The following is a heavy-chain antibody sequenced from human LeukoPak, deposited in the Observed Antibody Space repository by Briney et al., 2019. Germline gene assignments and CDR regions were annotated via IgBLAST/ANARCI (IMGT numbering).Heavy chain of an antibody. Sequence: SQTLSLTCAVSGGSISSGGYSWSWIRQPPGKGLEWIGEINHSGSTNYNPSLKSRVTISVDTSKNQFSLKLSSVTAADTAVYYCARAYYDSSGYYPDYWGQGTLVTVSS. CDR1: GGSISSGGYS. V-gene: IGHV4-30-2*01. D-gene: IGHD3-22*01. CDR3: ARAYYDSSGYYPDY. J-gene: IGHJ4*02. CDR2: INHSGST.